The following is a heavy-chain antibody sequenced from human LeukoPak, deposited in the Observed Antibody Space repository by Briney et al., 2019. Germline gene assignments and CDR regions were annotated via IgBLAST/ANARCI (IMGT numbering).Heavy chain of an antibody. J-gene: IGHJ1*01. Sequence: SCKASGYTFTSYDINWVRQATGQGLEWVAVIWYDGSNKYYGDSVKGRFTISRDNSKKTLYLQMNSLRVEDTAVYYCARGDGYNDAEYLQHWGQGTLVTVS. CDR3: ARGDGYNDAEYLQH. CDR1: GYTFTSYD. D-gene: IGHD5-24*01. CDR2: IWYDGSNK. V-gene: IGHV3-33*01.